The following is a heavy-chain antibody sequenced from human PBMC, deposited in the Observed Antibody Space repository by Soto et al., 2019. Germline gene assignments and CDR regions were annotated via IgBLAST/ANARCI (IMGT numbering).Heavy chain of an antibody. J-gene: IGHJ3*02. CDR2: IVPLLGTT. CDR1: GDSFSSYT. D-gene: IGHD1-1*01. CDR3: ARDLSAVGGTQAFDI. Sequence: QVQLVQSGAAVEKPGSSVKISCKASGDSFSSYTLSWMRQAPAHGLEWMERIVPLLGTTNYTQKFQGSVTFIADKSTSTVFMELRRLRSEDTALYYCARDLSAVGGTQAFDIWGQGTMVIVSS. V-gene: IGHV1-69*08.